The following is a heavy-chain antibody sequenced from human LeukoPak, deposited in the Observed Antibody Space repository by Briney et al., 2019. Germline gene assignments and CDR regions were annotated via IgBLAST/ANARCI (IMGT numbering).Heavy chain of an antibody. CDR3: ARDASSSHFWSGYSYFDY. V-gene: IGHV3-30*04. D-gene: IGHD3-3*02. J-gene: IGHJ4*02. CDR2: ISYDGSNK. Sequence: GGSLRLSCAASGFTFSSYAMHWVRQAPGKGLEWVAVISYDGSNKYYADSVKGRFTISRDNSKNTLYLQMNSLRAEDTAVYYCARDASSSHFWSGYSYFDYWGQGTLVTVSS. CDR1: GFTFSSYA.